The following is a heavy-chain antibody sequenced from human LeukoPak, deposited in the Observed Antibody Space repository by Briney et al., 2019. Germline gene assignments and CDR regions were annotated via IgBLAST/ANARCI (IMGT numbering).Heavy chain of an antibody. Sequence: PSETLSLTCTVSGGSISSSSYYWGWIRQPPGKGLEWIGSIYYSGSTYYNPSLESRVTISVDTSKNQFSLKLSSVTAADTAVYYCARDVGWELLTYFDLWGRGTLVTVSS. V-gene: IGHV4-39*07. D-gene: IGHD1-26*01. CDR3: ARDVGWELLTYFDL. CDR1: GGSISSSSYY. J-gene: IGHJ2*01. CDR2: IYYSGST.